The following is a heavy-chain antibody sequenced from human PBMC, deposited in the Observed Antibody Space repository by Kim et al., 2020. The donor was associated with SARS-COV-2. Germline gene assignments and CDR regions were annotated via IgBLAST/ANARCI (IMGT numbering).Heavy chain of an antibody. CDR1: GCTFSSYC. D-gene: IGHD3-16*02. Sequence: WGTLRLSCAASGCTFSSYCMNWVRQAPGKGLVWVSRIDSGGSSTYYADSVKGGSTLSSKNAKNTLYLQRNSLRAEDTADYYAGRRRYSIFDV. CDR2: IDSGGSST. V-gene: IGHV3-74*01. J-gene: IGHJ3*01. CDR3: GRRRYSIFDV.